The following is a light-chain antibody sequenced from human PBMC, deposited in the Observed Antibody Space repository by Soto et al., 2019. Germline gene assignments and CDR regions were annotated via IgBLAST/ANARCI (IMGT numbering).Light chain of an antibody. Sequence: EIVLTQSPATLSLSPGERATLSCRASQSVSSYLAWYQQKPGQAPRLLIYDASNRATGIQARFSGSGSGTDFTLTISSLEPEDFAFYYCQQRSNWLTFGGGTKVEIK. CDR3: QQRSNWLT. CDR2: DAS. J-gene: IGKJ4*01. V-gene: IGKV3-11*01. CDR1: QSVSSY.